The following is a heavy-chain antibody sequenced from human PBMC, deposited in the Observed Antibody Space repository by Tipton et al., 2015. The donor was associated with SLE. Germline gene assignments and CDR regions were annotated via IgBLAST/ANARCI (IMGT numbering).Heavy chain of an antibody. J-gene: IGHJ6*02. CDR3: ASLYDSGGMDV. CDR2: IYYSGST. CDR1: GDSISGSY. V-gene: IGHV4-59*08. D-gene: IGHD3-10*01. Sequence: TLSLTCTVSGDSISGSYWSWIRQPAGKGLEWIGYIYYSGSTNYNPSLKSRVTMSVDTSKNQFSLKLSSVTAADTAVYYCASLYDSGGMDVWGQGTTVTVSS.